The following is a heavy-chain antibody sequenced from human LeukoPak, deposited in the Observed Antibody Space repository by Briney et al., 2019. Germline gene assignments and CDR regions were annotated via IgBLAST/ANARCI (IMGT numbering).Heavy chain of an antibody. CDR3: ARDPLEVVAATPSWYFDL. CDR2: IYTSGST. V-gene: IGHV4-4*07. D-gene: IGHD2-15*01. Sequence: SETLSLTCTVSGGSISSYYWSWIRQPAGKGLEWIGRIYTSGSTNYNPSLKSRVTMSVDTSKNQFSLKLSSVTAADTAVYYCARDPLEVVAATPSWYFDLWGRGTLVTVSS. J-gene: IGHJ2*01. CDR1: GGSISSYY.